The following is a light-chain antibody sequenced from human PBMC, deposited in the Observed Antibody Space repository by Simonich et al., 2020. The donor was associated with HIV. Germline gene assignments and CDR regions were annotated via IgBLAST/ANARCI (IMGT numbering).Light chain of an antibody. CDR2: RNN. Sequence: QSVLTQPPSVSGAPGQRVTISCSGSSSNIGSNTVNWYQQLPGTAPKLLIYRNNRRPSGVPDRFSGSKSGTSASLAISGLQSEDEADYYCAAWDDSLNGVVFGGGTKVTVL. CDR1: SSNIGSNT. J-gene: IGLJ2*01. V-gene: IGLV1-44*01. CDR3: AAWDDSLNGVV.